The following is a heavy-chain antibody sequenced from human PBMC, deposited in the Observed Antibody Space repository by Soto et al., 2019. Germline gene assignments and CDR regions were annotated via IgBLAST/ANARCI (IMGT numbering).Heavy chain of an antibody. V-gene: IGHV4-30-4*01. Sequence: QVQLQESGPGLVKPSQTLSLTCTVSGGSISSGDYYWSWIRQPPGKGLEWIGYIYYSGSTYYNPSLKSRVTISVDTSKNQFSLKLSSVTAADTAVYYCARGYYDFWSGYYAGAFDIWGQETMVTVSS. CDR1: GGSISSGDYY. D-gene: IGHD3-3*01. CDR3: ARGYYDFWSGYYAGAFDI. CDR2: IYYSGST. J-gene: IGHJ3*02.